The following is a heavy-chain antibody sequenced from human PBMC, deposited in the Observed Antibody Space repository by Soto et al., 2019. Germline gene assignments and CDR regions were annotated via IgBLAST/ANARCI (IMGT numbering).Heavy chain of an antibody. CDR2: IYPGDSDT. D-gene: IGHD1-1*01. CDR1: GYSFTSYW. J-gene: IGHJ4*02. V-gene: IGHV5-51*01. Sequence: GESLKISCQGSGYSFTSYWIAWARQMPGKGLEWMGIIYPGDSDTKYSPSFQGQVTMSADKSISTAYLQWSSLKASDTAMYYCARRRGATTTLDYWGQGTLVTVSS. CDR3: ARRRGATTTLDY.